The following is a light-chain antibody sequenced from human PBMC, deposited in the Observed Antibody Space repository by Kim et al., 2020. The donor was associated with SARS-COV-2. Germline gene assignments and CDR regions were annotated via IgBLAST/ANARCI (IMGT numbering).Light chain of an antibody. Sequence: DIQMTQSPSSLSASIGDRVTITCRASQSINSYLNWYQQKPGKAPQLLIYAASSSHSGVSSRFSGSGSGTDFTLTISSLQPEDFATYYCQQSYSTPFTFGPGTKVDIK. CDR2: AAS. CDR3: QQSYSTPFT. J-gene: IGKJ3*01. V-gene: IGKV1-39*01. CDR1: QSINSY.